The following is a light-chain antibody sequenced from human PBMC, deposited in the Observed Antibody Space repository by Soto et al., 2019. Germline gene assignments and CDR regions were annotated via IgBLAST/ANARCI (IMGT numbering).Light chain of an antibody. CDR2: DVS. CDR3: CSYAGTYTYV. CDR1: SSDIGGYNY. J-gene: IGLJ1*01. V-gene: IGLV2-11*01. Sequence: QSALTQPRSVSGSPGQSVTISCTGTSSDIGGYNYVSWYQQHPGKVPKLMLYDVSKRPSGVPDRFSGSKSGNTASLTISGLQAEDGADYYCCSYAGTYTYVFGTGTKLTVL.